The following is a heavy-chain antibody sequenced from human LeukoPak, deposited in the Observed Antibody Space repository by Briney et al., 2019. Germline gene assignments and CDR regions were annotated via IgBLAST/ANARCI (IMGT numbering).Heavy chain of an antibody. J-gene: IGHJ4*02. Sequence: GSSVKVSCKASGGTFSSYAISWVRQAPGQGLEWMGGIIPIFGTANYAQKFQGRVTITTDESTSTAYMELSSLRSEDTAVHYCARGALRLGELYYFDYWGQGTLVTVSS. D-gene: IGHD3-16*01. CDR2: IIPIFGTA. CDR3: ARGALRLGELYYFDY. CDR1: GGTFSSYA. V-gene: IGHV1-69*05.